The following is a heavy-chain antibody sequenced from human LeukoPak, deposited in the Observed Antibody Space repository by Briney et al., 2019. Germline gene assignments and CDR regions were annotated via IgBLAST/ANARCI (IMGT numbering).Heavy chain of an antibody. Sequence: SETLSLTCAVSGYSISSGYYWSWIRQPPGKGLEWIGEINHSGSTNYNPSLKSRVTISVDTSKNQFSLKLSSVTAADTAVYYCARSWVPYSSRPFDYWGQGTLVTVSS. CDR1: GYSISSGYY. V-gene: IGHV4-34*01. D-gene: IGHD6-13*01. CDR2: INHSGST. CDR3: ARSWVPYSSRPFDY. J-gene: IGHJ4*02.